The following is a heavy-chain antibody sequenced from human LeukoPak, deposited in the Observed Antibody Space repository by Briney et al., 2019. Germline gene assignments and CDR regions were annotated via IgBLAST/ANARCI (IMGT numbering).Heavy chain of an antibody. CDR3: ARDLEHCRNIICSNSAY. J-gene: IGHJ4*02. CDR2: ISTYNDNT. CDR1: GYNFDRYG. V-gene: IGHV1-18*04. D-gene: IGHD2-2*01. Sequence: ASVKVSCKGSGYNFDRYGVNWVRQAPGQGLEWVGWISTYNDNTFYAQKFEGRVSMTTDTSTNTVYMDLRSLRSDDTAEYYCARDLEHCRNIICSNSAYWGQGTLVTISS.